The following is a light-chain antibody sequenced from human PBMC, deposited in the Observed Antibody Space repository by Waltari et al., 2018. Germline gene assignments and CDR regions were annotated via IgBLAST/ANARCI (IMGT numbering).Light chain of an antibody. Sequence: QSALTQPPSVSGAPGQSVTIPCPGPSGDVRNYNHVSWYQPSPGTAPKLIIYEVTNRPSGVPDRFSGAKSGNTASLTISGLLAEDESDYYCSSSTISITWVFGGGTKLTVL. CDR3: SSSTISITWV. J-gene: IGLJ3*02. V-gene: IGLV2-18*02. CDR1: SGDVRNYNH. CDR2: EVT.